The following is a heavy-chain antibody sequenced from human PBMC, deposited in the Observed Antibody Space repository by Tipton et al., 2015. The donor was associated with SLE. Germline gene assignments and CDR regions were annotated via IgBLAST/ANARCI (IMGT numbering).Heavy chain of an antibody. Sequence: SLRLSCAASGLTFSDHYMDWVRQAPGKGLEWVAVIWYDGTNIYYADSVKGRFTISRDNSKNTLYLQMNSLRVDDTAVYFCAKDGGNYYYFDFWGQGTLVTVSP. CDR3: AKDGGNYYYFDF. J-gene: IGHJ4*02. D-gene: IGHD3-10*01. V-gene: IGHV3-33*06. CDR2: IWYDGTNI. CDR1: GLTFSDHY.